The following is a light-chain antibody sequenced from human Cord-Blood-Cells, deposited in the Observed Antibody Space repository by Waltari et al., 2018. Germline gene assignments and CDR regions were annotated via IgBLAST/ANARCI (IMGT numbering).Light chain of an antibody. V-gene: IGKV1-39*01. J-gene: IGKJ1*01. CDR2: AAS. CDR1: QSISSY. CDR3: QQSYSTPWT. Sequence: DIQMTQSPSSLSASVGDRVTITCRASQSISSYLNWYQQKPGKAPKLRIYAASSLQSGVPSMFSGSGSGTDFTLTISSLQPEDFATYYCQQSYSTPWTFGQGTKVEIK.